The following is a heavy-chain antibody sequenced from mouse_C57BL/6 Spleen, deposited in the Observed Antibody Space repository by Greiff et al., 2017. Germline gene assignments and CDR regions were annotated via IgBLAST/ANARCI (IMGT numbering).Heavy chain of an antibody. CDR1: GYTFTSYG. J-gene: IGHJ1*03. CDR3: ARGEEQIYDGYYRYFDV. Sequence: QVQLQQSGAELARPGASVKLSCKASGYTFTSYGISWVKQRTGQGLEWIGEIYPRSGNTYYNEKFKGKATLTADKSSSTAYMELRSLTSEDSAVYFCARGEEQIYDGYYRYFDVWGTGTTVTVSS. CDR2: IYPRSGNT. D-gene: IGHD2-3*01. V-gene: IGHV1-81*01.